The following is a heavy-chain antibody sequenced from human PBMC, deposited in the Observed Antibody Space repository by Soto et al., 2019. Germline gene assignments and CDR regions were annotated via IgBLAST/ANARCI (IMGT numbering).Heavy chain of an antibody. CDR1: GYTFTSYA. CDR2: ISAYNGNT. V-gene: IGHV1-18*01. J-gene: IGHJ4*02. CDR3: ERVQLGGSYYGHFDY. Sequence: QVQLVQSGAEVKKPGASVKVSCKASGYTFTSYAMSWVRQAPGQGLEWMGWISAYNGNTKYAQKLQGRVTMTTDTTTSRTYKEMSSQRSDATAAYNCERVQLGGSYYGHFDYWDQGTLFTVSS. D-gene: IGHD1-26*01.